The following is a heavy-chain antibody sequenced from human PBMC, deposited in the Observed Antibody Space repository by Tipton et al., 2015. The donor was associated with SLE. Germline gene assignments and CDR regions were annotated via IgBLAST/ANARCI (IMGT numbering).Heavy chain of an antibody. Sequence: TLSLTCSVSGGSISSSSYYWGWIRQPPGKGLEWIGSLYYSGNTYYNPTLKSRVTISGDTSKNQFSLKLTSVAAADTAMYYCEGAATGTNYYMDVWGKGTTVTVSS. CDR3: EGAATGTNYYMDV. V-gene: IGHV4-39*07. CDR1: GGSISSSSYY. CDR2: LYYSGNT. D-gene: IGHD4-17*01. J-gene: IGHJ6*03.